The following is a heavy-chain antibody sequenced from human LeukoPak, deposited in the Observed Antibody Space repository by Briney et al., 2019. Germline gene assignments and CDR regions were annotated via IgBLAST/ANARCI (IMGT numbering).Heavy chain of an antibody. CDR1: GFTVSSNY. J-gene: IGHJ4*02. V-gene: IGHV3-66*01. D-gene: IGHD3-9*01. CDR3: AKNDILTGYYPTFDY. CDR2: IYSGGST. Sequence: PGGSLRLSCAASGFTVSSNYMSWVRQAPGKGLEWVSVIYSGGSTYYADSVKGIFTISRDNSKNTLYLQMNSLRAEDTAVYYCAKNDILTGYYPTFDYWGQGTLVTVSS.